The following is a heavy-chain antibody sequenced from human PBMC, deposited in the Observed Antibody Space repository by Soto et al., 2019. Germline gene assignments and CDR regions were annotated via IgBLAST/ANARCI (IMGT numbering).Heavy chain of an antibody. CDR2: IYYSGST. CDR3: ASYGVRAPYGMDV. J-gene: IGHJ6*02. D-gene: IGHD3-10*01. Sequence: PSETLSLTCAASCGYISSSGYYWSWIRQTPGKGLEWIGSIYYSGSTYYNPSLKSRVTISVDTSKNQFSLKLSSVTAADTAVYYCASYGVRAPYGMDVWGQGTTVTVSS. V-gene: IGHV4-39*01. CDR1: CGYISSSGYY.